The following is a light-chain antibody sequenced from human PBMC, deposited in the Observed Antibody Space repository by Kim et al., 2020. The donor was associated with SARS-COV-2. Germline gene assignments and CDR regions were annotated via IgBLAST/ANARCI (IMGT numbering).Light chain of an antibody. CDR1: DSNTGSNHD. J-gene: IGLJ1*01. Sequence: VTIACTGSDSNTGSNHDVHWYQKFPGTAPKLLIYGTTNRPSGVPDRFSGSRSGTSASLAISGLQAEDEADYYCQTYDSTLSGSYVFGTGTKVTVL. V-gene: IGLV1-40*01. CDR3: QTYDSTLSGSYV. CDR2: GTT.